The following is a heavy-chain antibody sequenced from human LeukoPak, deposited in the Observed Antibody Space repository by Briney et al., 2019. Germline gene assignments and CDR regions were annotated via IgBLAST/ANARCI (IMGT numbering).Heavy chain of an antibody. D-gene: IGHD3-10*01. J-gene: IGHJ6*04. Sequence: GGSLRLSCAASGFTFSSFEMNWVRQTPGRGLEWISYISSSGSIIYYADSVRGRFTISRDNAKNSLYLQMNSPRGEDTALYYCARRFDVWGKGTTVTVSS. V-gene: IGHV3-48*03. CDR1: GFTFSSFE. CDR2: ISSSGSII. CDR3: ARRFDV.